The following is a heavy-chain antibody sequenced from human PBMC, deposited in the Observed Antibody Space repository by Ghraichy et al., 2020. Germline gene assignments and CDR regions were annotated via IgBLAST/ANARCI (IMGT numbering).Heavy chain of an antibody. CDR3: ARGKERFPTNRGRPPLRSDAFDI. V-gene: IGHV4-34*01. J-gene: IGHJ3*02. Sequence: SETLSLTCAVYGGSFSGYYWSWIRQPPGKGLEWIGEINHSGSTNYNPSLKSRVTISVDTSKNQFSLKLSSVTAADTAVYYCARGKERFPTNRGRPPLRSDAFDIWGQGTMVTVSS. CDR1: GGSFSGYY. D-gene: IGHD3-10*01. CDR2: INHSGST.